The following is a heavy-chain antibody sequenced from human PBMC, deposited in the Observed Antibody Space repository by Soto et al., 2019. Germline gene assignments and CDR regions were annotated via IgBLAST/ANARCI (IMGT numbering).Heavy chain of an antibody. V-gene: IGHV2-5*01. D-gene: IGHD2-15*01. Sequence: SGPTLVKPTQTLTLTCTFSGFSLSTSGVGVGWIRQPPGKALEWLALIYWNDDKRYSPSLKSRLTITKDTSQNQVVLTMTNMDPVDTATYYCAHSPGYCSGGSCYRTKPLMNWFDPWGQGTLVTVSS. CDR2: IYWNDDK. CDR3: AHSPGYCSGGSCYRTKPLMNWFDP. CDR1: GFSLSTSGVG. J-gene: IGHJ5*02.